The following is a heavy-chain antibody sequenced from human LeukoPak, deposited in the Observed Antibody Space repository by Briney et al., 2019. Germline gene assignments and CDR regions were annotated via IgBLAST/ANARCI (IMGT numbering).Heavy chain of an antibody. CDR1: GGSISSGDYY. Sequence: SETLSLTCTVSGGSISSGDYYWSWIRQPPGKGLEWIGYIYYSGSTSYNPSLKSRFTISVDTSKTQFSLKLSSVTAPDTAVYYCARRKAGYSYGLNYYYYYMDVWGKGTTVTVSS. D-gene: IGHD5-18*01. CDR3: ARRKAGYSYGLNYYYYYMDV. J-gene: IGHJ6*03. CDR2: IYYSGST. V-gene: IGHV4-30-4*08.